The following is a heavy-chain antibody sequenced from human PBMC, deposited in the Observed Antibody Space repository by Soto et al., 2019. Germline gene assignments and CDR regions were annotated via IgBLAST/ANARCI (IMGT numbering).Heavy chain of an antibody. CDR2: ISYDGSNK. J-gene: IGHJ6*02. CDR3: ARDIRYNWNYSYYYYGMDV. V-gene: IGHV3-30-3*01. D-gene: IGHD1-7*01. CDR1: GFTFSSYA. Sequence: GGSLRLSCAASGFTFSSYAMHWVRQAPGKGLEWVAVISYDGSNKYYADSVMGRFTISRDNSKNTLYLQMNSLRAEDTAVYYCARDIRYNWNYSYYYYGMDVWGQGTTVTVSS.